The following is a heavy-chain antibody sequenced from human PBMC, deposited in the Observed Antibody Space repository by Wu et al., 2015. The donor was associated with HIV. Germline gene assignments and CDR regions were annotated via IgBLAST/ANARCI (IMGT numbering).Heavy chain of an antibody. V-gene: IGHV1-2*02. Sequence: QVQLVQSGAEVKKPGSSVKVSCKASGGTFSSYAISWVRQAPGQGLEWMGWITLYDGETKYAQRLQGRVTMTRDTSISTAYMELSRLRSDDTAVYYCAREDSLTMVRGVIQNSNWFDPWGQGTLVTVSS. CDR3: AREDSLTMVRGVIQNSNWFDP. J-gene: IGHJ5*02. CDR1: GGTFSSYA. CDR2: ITLYDGET. D-gene: IGHD3-10*01.